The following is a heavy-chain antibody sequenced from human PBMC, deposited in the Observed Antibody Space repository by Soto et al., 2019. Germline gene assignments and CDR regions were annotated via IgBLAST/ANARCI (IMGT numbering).Heavy chain of an antibody. Sequence: PSETLSLTCTVSGGSISSSSYYWGWIRQPPGEGLEWIGSIYYSGSTYYNPSLKSRVTISVDTSKNQFSLKLSSVTAADTAVYYFAIIYYYGSGSYYNNLIIFDYWGQGTLVTVSS. D-gene: IGHD3-10*01. J-gene: IGHJ4*02. CDR2: IYYSGST. V-gene: IGHV4-39*01. CDR3: AIIYYYGSGSYYNNLIIFDY. CDR1: GGSISSSSYY.